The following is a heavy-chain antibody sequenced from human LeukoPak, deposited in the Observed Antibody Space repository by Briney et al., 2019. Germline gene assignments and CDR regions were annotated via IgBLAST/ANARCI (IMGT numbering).Heavy chain of an antibody. CDR2: IYYSGST. V-gene: IGHV4-39*07. CDR3: ARDFFRDYFDY. D-gene: IGHD3-3*01. Sequence: PSETLSPTCTVSGGSISSSSYYWGWIRQPPGKGLEWIGSIYYSGSTYYNPSLKSRVTISVDTSKNQFSLKLSSVTAADTAVYYCARDFFRDYFDYWGQGTLVTVSS. J-gene: IGHJ4*02. CDR1: GGSISSSSYY.